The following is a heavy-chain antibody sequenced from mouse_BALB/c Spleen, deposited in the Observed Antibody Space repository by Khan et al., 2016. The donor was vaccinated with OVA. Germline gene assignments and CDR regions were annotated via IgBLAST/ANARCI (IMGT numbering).Heavy chain of an antibody. CDR1: GFSLSNYG. J-gene: IGHJ3*01. D-gene: IGHD1-3*01. V-gene: IGHV2-9*02. CDR3: ARAFYNGAWFAY. Sequence: QVQLKQSGPGLVAPSQTLSITCTVSGFSLSNYGVHWVRQPPGKGLEWLGVIWAGGSTNHNSALMSRLSIGKDDSKSQAFLNMTSLQNDDTAMYSCARAFYNGAWFAYWHQGTLVTVSA. CDR2: IWAGGST.